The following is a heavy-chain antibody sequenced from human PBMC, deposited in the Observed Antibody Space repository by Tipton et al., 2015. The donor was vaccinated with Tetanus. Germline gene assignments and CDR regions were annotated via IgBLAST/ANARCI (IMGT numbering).Heavy chain of an antibody. V-gene: IGHV3-33*01. Sequence: SLRLSCEASGFTFKNHGMHWVRQAPGKGLERVALIWYDGSNPSCAHSVRGRFTISRDNSKSTLSLQMNSLRAEDTAVYFCARRTNSGHVYNPLDLWGQGAMVIVSS. D-gene: IGHD5-24*01. CDR1: GFTFKNHG. CDR2: IWYDGSNP. J-gene: IGHJ3*01. CDR3: ARRTNSGHVYNPLDL.